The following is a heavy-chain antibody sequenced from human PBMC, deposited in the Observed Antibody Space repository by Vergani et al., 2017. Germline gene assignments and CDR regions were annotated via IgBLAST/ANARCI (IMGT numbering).Heavy chain of an antibody. CDR1: GFTFSSYA. Sequence: EVQLLESGGGLVQPGGSLRLSCVASGFTFSSYAMGWVRQAPGKGLEWVSFISGSGGSTYYADSVKGRFTISRDNSKNTLYLQMNSLRAEDTAVYYCAKDPGDAKYYYYYMDVWGKGTTVTVSS. CDR2: ISGSGGST. J-gene: IGHJ6*03. D-gene: IGHD3-16*01. V-gene: IGHV3-23*01. CDR3: AKDPGDAKYYYYYMDV.